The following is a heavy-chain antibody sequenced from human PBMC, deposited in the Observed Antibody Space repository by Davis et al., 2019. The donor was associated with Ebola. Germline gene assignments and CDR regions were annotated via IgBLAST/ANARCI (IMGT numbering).Heavy chain of an antibody. CDR3: ANGLLWFGELLSSDQNYFDS. J-gene: IGHJ4*02. CDR2: VRSHGSDD. V-gene: IGHV3-30*02. Sequence: GGSLRLSCAASGFTFSNYGMHWVRQAPGRGLEWVAFVRSHGSDDHYADSVKGRFTISRDNSKNTLYLQMNSLRAEDTAVYYCANGLLWFGELLSSDQNYFDSWGQGTLVTVSS. D-gene: IGHD3-10*01. CDR1: GFTFSNYG.